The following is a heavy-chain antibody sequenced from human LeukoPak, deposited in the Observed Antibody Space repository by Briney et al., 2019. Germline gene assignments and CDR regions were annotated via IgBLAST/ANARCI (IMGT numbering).Heavy chain of an antibody. V-gene: IGHV3-48*03. CDR2: ISNFGDII. Sequence: PGGSLRLSCAASGFTFDDYGMSWVRQAPGKGLEWISHISNFGDIIHYADSVEGRFTISRDNDKNSIYLQMNSLRAEDTAVYYCAKDATPALGTVYMDVWGKGTTVTVSS. CDR1: GFTFDDYG. J-gene: IGHJ6*03. D-gene: IGHD6-13*01. CDR3: AKDATPALGTVYMDV.